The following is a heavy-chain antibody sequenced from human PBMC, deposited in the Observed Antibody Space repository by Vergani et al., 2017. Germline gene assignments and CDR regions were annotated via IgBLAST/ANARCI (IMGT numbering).Heavy chain of an antibody. CDR2: ISGSGGST. J-gene: IGHJ4*02. Sequence: EVQLVESGGGLVQPGGSLRLSCSASGFTFSSYAMSWVRQAPGKGLEWVSAISGSGGSTYYADSVKGRFTISRDKSKNTLYLQMNSLRAEDTAVYYCAKGRTVTRTPDYWGQGTLVTVSS. CDR3: AKGRTVTRTPDY. D-gene: IGHD4-17*01. V-gene: IGHV3-23*04. CDR1: GFTFSSYA.